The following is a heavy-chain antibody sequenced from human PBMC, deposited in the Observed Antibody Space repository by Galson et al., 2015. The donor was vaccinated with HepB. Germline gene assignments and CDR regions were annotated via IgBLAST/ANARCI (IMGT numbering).Heavy chain of an antibody. D-gene: IGHD3-16*01. CDR3: AWGINVFDAFDI. J-gene: IGHJ3*02. CDR1: GFAFSTYS. CDR2: IGSSDNYI. Sequence: SLRLSCAASGFAFSTYSMNWVRQAPGKGLEWVSSIGSSDNYIYYGDSEKGRFTISRDNAKKSLYLQMNSLRAEDTAVYYCAWGINVFDAFDIWGQGTMVTVSS. V-gene: IGHV3-21*01.